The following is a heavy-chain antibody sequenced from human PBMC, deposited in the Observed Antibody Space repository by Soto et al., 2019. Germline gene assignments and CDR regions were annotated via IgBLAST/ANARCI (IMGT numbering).Heavy chain of an antibody. Sequence: GSLRLSCAASGFTFSSYAMSCVRQAPGKGLEWVSAISGSGGSTYYADSVKGRFTISRDNSKNTLYLQMNSLRAEDTAVYYCARNYFDSGGGFDYWGQGTLVTVSS. CDR1: GFTFSSYA. V-gene: IGHV3-23*01. J-gene: IGHJ4*02. CDR2: ISGSGGST. CDR3: ARNYFDSGGGFDY. D-gene: IGHD3-22*01.